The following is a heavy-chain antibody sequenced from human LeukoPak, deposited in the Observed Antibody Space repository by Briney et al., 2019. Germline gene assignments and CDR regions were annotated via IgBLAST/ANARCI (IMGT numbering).Heavy chain of an antibody. Sequence: PSETLSLTCTVSGGSIGSGAYYWTWIRQHPGKGLEWIGYIYCSGSTYYNPSLKSRVTISVDTSKNQFSLELNSVTAADTAVYYCVSYGSGTYYADYWGQGTLVTVSS. D-gene: IGHD3-10*01. CDR1: GGSIGSGAYY. CDR3: VSYGSGTYYADY. CDR2: IYCSGST. V-gene: IGHV4-31*03. J-gene: IGHJ4*02.